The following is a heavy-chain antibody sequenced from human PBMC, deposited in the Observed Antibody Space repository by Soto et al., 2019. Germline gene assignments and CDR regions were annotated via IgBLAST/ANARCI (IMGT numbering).Heavy chain of an antibody. CDR1: GFSLPTDRVG. CDR3: AHAYGGRSLY. CDR2: IYWDDTK. V-gene: IGHV2-5*02. J-gene: IGHJ4*02. D-gene: IGHD1-26*01. Sequence: QITLKESGPTLVKPTQTITLTCTFSGFSLPTDRVGVGWIRQPPGKALEWLAVIYWDDTKTSRPSLKSRLTITKDTSKNQVALTITDMDPVDTATYYCAHAYGGRSLYWGQGTLVTVSS.